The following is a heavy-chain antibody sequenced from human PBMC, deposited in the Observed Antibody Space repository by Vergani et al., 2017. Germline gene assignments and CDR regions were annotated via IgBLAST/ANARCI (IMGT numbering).Heavy chain of an antibody. J-gene: IGHJ4*02. D-gene: IGHD6-6*01. Sequence: QVQLVESGGGVVQPGRSLRLSCAASGFTFRSYAMHWVRQAPGKGLEWGAVISYDGSNKYYADSVKGRFTISRDNSKNTLYLQMNSLRAEDTAGYYCARSLYSSSAPDDWGQGTLVTVSS. CDR3: ARSLYSSSAPDD. CDR2: ISYDGSNK. CDR1: GFTFRSYA. V-gene: IGHV3-30-3*01.